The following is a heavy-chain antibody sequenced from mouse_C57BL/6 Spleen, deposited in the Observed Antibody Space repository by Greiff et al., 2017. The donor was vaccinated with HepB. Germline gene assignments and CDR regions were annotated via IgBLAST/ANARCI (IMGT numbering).Heavy chain of an antibody. V-gene: IGHV3-6*01. D-gene: IGHD1-3*01. CDR2: ISYDGSN. Sequence: DVQLQESGPGLVKPSQSLSLTCSVTGYSITSGYYWNWIRQFPGNKLEWMGYISYDGSNNYNPSLKNRISITRDTSKNQFFLKLNSVTTEDTATYYCARGRLKAGFAYWGQGTLVTVSA. CDR3: ARGRLKAGFAY. J-gene: IGHJ3*01. CDR1: GYSITSGYY.